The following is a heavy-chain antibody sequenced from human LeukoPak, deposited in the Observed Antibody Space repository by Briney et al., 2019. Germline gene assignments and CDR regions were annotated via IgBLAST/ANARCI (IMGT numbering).Heavy chain of an antibody. J-gene: IGHJ2*01. D-gene: IGHD6-13*01. CDR2: IYYSGNT. V-gene: IGHV4-39*07. CDR3: ARGPSIAAAGILLVPYWYFDL. CDR1: GGSISSSNYY. Sequence: SETLSLTCTVSGGSISSSNYYWGWIRQPPTKGLEWIGSIYYSGNTYYNPSLKSRVTMSVDTSKNQFSLKLSSVTAADTAVYYCARGPSIAAAGILLVPYWYFDLWGRGTLVTVSS.